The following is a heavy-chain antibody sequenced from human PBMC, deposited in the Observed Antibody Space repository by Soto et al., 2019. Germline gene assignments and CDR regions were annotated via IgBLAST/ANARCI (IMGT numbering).Heavy chain of an antibody. Sequence: SETLSLTCTVSGGSIRTYYWSWIRQTPGKGLEWIGYSGSTNYNPSLKSRVTISVDMSKNQFSLKLSSVTAADTAVYYCATIESGSSDYWGQGTLVTVSS. J-gene: IGHJ4*02. D-gene: IGHD5-12*01. V-gene: IGHV4-59*01. CDR3: ATIESGSSDY. CDR1: GGSIRTYY. CDR2: SGST.